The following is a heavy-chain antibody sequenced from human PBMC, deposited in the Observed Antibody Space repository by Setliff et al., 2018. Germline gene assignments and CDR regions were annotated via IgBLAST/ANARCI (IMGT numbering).Heavy chain of an antibody. CDR2: INPSGGST. CDR1: GYTFTSYY. CDR3: ARGGGGPDSSGYFEYFQH. D-gene: IGHD3-22*01. V-gene: IGHV1-46*01. J-gene: IGHJ1*01. Sequence: ASVKVSCKASGYTFTSYYMHWVRQAPGQGLEWMGIINPSGGSTSYAQKFQGRVTMTRDTSTSTVYMELSSLRSEDTAVYYCARGGGGPDSSGYFEYFQHWGQGTLVTVS.